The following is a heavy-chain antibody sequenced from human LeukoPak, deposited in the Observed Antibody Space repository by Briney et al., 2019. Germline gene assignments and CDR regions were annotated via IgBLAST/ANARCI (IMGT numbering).Heavy chain of an antibody. CDR1: GYSISSGYY. CDR2: IYHSGST. CDR3: ARDRYYYDSSGYYP. J-gene: IGHJ5*02. Sequence: NTSETLSLTCTVSGYSISSGYYWGWIRQPPGKGLEWIGSIYHSGSTYYNPSLKSRVTISVDTSKNQFSLKLSSVTAADTAVYYCARDRYYYDSSGYYPWGQGTLVTVSS. D-gene: IGHD3-22*01. V-gene: IGHV4-38-2*02.